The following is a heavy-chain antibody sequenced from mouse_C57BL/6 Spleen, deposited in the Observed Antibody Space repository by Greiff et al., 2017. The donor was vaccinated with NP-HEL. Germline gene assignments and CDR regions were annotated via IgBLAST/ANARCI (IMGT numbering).Heavy chain of an antibody. V-gene: IGHV1-26*01. Sequence: EVQLHQSGPELVKPGASVKISCKASGYTFTDYYMNWVKQSHGKSLEWIGDINPNNGGTSYNQKFKGKATLTVDKSSSTAYMELRSLTSEDSAVYYCARRDDYDKYAMDYWGQGTSVTVSS. CDR3: ARRDDYDKYAMDY. D-gene: IGHD2-4*01. CDR1: GYTFTDYY. J-gene: IGHJ4*01. CDR2: INPNNGGT.